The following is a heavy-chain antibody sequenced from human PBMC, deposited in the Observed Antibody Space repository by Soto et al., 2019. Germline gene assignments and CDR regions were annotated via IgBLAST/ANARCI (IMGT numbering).Heavy chain of an antibody. J-gene: IGHJ5*02. CDR1: GDSVSSNSAA. D-gene: IGHD6-13*01. V-gene: IGHV6-1*01. Sequence: PSPTLSLTCAISGDSVSSNSAAWNWIRQSPSRGLEWLGRTYYRSKWYSDYAASVKSRITINPDTSKNQFSLQLNSVTPEDTAVYYCARALGGRSSSRLPVNWFDPWDQGTLVTVSS. CDR2: TYYRSKWYS. CDR3: ARALGGRSSSRLPVNWFDP.